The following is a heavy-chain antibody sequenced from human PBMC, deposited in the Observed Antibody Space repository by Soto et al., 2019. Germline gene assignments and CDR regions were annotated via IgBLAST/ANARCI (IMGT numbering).Heavy chain of an antibody. J-gene: IGHJ4*02. CDR2: VTSTSGTK. CDR3: VRDALLVATPFDL. Sequence: EVQLVESGGGLVPPGGSLRLSCAASGFTFSSYSMNWVRQAPGKGLEWVSYVTSTSGTKYYADSVKGRFTISRDNAKNSLYLQMNSLRNEDTAVYYCVRDALLVATPFDLWGQGTPVTVSS. D-gene: IGHD5-12*01. V-gene: IGHV3-48*02. CDR1: GFTFSSYS.